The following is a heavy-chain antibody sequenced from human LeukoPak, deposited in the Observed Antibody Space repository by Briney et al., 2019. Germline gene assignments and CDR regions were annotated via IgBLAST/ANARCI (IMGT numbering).Heavy chain of an antibody. CDR2: IVVGRGHT. CDR3: ASDRGSGWYDVNHNYYYGMDV. V-gene: IGHV1-58*02. Sequence: SVKVSCKASGFAFSNSAMQWVRQALGQRLEWIGWIVVGRGHTDYAQEFQERVTITRDLSTNTVYMELSSLRAEDTAVYYCASDRGSGWYDVNHNYYYGMDVWGQGTTVTVSS. D-gene: IGHD6-19*01. CDR1: GFAFSNSA. J-gene: IGHJ6*02.